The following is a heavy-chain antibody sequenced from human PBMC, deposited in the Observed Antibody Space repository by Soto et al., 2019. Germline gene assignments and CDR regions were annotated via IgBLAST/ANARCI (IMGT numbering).Heavy chain of an antibody. V-gene: IGHV4-39*01. CDR2: IYYSGTP. J-gene: IGHJ4*02. CDR1: GGSISSSSYY. Sequence: QLQLQESGPGLVKPSETLSLTCTVSGGSISSSSYYWAWVRQPPGKGLEWIGSIYYSGTPYYNPYVKSRVTISEDKSKNQFSQKLSSVTAADTAVFYCSRLNRCKATSCYFDYWGQGTLVTVSS. D-gene: IGHD2-2*01. CDR3: SRLNRCKATSCYFDY.